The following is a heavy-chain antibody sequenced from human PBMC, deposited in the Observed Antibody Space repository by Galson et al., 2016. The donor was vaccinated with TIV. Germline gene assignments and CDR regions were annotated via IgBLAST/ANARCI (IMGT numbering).Heavy chain of an antibody. J-gene: IGHJ4*02. CDR1: GFTFSSYW. Sequence: SLRLSCAASGFTFSSYWMHWVRQAPGKGLVWVSRINSAGSSTSYADSVKGRFTISRDNAKNTLYLQMNSLRAEDTAVYYCARRSYDSSVDYWGQGTLVTVSS. CDR2: INSAGSST. D-gene: IGHD3-22*01. V-gene: IGHV3-74*01. CDR3: ARRSYDSSVDY.